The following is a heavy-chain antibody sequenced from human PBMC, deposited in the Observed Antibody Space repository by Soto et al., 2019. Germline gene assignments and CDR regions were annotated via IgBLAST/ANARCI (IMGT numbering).Heavy chain of an antibody. Sequence: PSETLSLTCAVSGGSISTYYWNWVRQPPGKGLEWIGYIYYSGNTHYNPSLKTRVTMSVDTSKDQFSLQLNSVTAADTAVYYCAREVLGYCGGGSCYRAFDVWGQGTMVTVSS. J-gene: IGHJ3*01. D-gene: IGHD2-15*01. CDR1: GGSISTYY. CDR3: AREVLGYCGGGSCYRAFDV. V-gene: IGHV4-59*01. CDR2: IYYSGNT.